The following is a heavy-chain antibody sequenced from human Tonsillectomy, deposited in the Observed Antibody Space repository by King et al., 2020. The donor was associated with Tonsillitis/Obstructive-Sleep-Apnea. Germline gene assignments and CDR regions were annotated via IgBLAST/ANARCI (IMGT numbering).Heavy chain of an antibody. Sequence: VQLVESGGGLVQPGGSLRLSCAASEFTVSSTYMSWVRQAPGQGLEGVSVIYSGGSTYYADSVKGRFNILRDNSKNTLYLEMNSLRAEDTAIYYCARVDCTRTSCPDFWGQGTLVTVSS. V-gene: IGHV3-66*01. CDR1: EFTVSSTY. D-gene: IGHD2-2*01. CDR2: IYSGGST. J-gene: IGHJ4*02. CDR3: ARVDCTRTSCPDF.